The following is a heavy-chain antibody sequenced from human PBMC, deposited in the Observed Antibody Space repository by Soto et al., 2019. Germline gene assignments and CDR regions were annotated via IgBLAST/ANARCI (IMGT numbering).Heavy chain of an antibody. V-gene: IGHV3-74*01. CDR3: ARGSSGWYGVDS. CDR2: INSDGSST. J-gene: IGHJ4*02. D-gene: IGHD6-19*01. CDR1: GFTFSSYW. Sequence: EVQLVESGGGLVQPGGSLRISCAASGFTFSSYWMHWVRHAPGKGLVWVSRINSDGSSTNYADSVKGRFTISRDNAKNTLHLQMNSLRAEGTAVYYCARGSSGWYGVDSWGQGTLVTVSS.